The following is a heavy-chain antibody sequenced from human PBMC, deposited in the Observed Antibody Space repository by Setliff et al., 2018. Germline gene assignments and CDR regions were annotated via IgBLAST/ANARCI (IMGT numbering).Heavy chain of an antibody. CDR2: IYIGGSA. J-gene: IGHJ6*03. CDR3: AREQWLDPPGYYYMDV. V-gene: IGHV4-4*07. CDR1: GGSISSYY. Sequence: NPSENLSLTCPLSGGSISSYYWSWIRQPAGKGLEWIGHIYIGGSANYNRYLKSRVTMSIDTSKNQFSLKLNSVTAADMAVYYCAREQWLDPPGYYYMDVWAKGTTVTVSS. D-gene: IGHD6-19*01.